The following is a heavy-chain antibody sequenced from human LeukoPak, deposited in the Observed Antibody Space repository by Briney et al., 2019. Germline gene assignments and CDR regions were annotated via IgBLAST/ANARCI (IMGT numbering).Heavy chain of an antibody. J-gene: IGHJ6*03. CDR1: GDSISTYY. V-gene: IGHV4-59*01. CDR2: VAYNGRT. CDR3: AXXXGXWSYRYYFFVDV. Sequence: SETLSLTCSVSGDSISTYYWSWIRQAPGKGLEWIGHVAYNGRTNYNPSLKSRATIPLGTSKSHFFLTLNSMTPADTAIDYCAXXXGXWSYRYYFFVDVWGKGTTVTVSS. D-gene: IGHD4-11*01.